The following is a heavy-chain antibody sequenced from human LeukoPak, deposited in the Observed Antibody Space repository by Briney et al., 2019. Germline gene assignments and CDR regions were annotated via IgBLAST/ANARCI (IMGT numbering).Heavy chain of an antibody. CDR2: IYYSDST. CDR3: ARGYCTNGVCYSPHFDY. CDR1: GASISSYY. D-gene: IGHD2-8*01. V-gene: IGHV4-59*01. J-gene: IGHJ4*02. Sequence: SETLSLTCTVSGASISSYYWSWIRQTPGKRLEYIGYIYYSDSTNYNPSLKSRVTISVDTSKNQFSLKLSSVTAADTAVYYCARGYCTNGVCYSPHFDYWGQGTLVTVSS.